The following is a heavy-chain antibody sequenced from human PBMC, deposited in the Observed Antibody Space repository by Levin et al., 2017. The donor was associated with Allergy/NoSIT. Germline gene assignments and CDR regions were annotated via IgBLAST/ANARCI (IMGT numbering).Heavy chain of an antibody. CDR3: TTEHDYGDYTNCFDS. CDR1: GLSFSNAW. J-gene: IGHJ5*01. CDR2: IKSKIDGGTT. Sequence: PGGSLRLSCAASGLSFSNAWMNWVRQIPGKGLEWVGRIKSKIDGGTTDYAAPVKDRFIISRDDSKNTLFMQMSNLKTEDTAIYYCTTEHDYGDYTNCFDSWGQGTLVTVSS. D-gene: IGHD4-17*01. V-gene: IGHV3-15*07.